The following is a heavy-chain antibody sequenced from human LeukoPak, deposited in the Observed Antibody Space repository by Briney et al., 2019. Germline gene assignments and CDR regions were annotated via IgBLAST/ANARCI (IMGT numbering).Heavy chain of an antibody. V-gene: IGHV4-59*08. CDR1: GGSISSYY. J-gene: IGHJ1*01. Sequence: SETLSLTCTVSGGSISSYYWSWIRQPPGKGLEWIGYIYYSGSTNYNPSLKSRVTISVDTSKNQFSLRLSSVTAADTAVYYCARGVSYYDSSGYYNEYFQHWGQGTLVTVSS. D-gene: IGHD3-22*01. CDR2: IYYSGST. CDR3: ARGVSYYDSSGYYNEYFQH.